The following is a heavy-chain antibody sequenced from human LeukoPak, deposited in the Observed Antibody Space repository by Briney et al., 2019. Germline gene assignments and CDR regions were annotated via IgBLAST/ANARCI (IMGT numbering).Heavy chain of an antibody. CDR3: ARRRIDSMYNWFDP. CDR1: GASISSQY. D-gene: IGHD2-21*01. CDR2: IYNSGST. J-gene: IGHJ5*02. V-gene: IGHV4-59*11. Sequence: SETLSPTCSVSGASISSQYWTWIRQPPGKGLEWIGYIYNSGSTNYNPSLKSRVTMSIDTSKNQFSLRLTSVTAADTAVYYCARRRIDSMYNWFDPWGQGTLVIVSS.